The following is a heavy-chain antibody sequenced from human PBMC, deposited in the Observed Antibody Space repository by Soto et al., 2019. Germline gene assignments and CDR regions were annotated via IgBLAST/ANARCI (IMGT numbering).Heavy chain of an antibody. CDR3: ARDRLGYCSGGSCYSADY. V-gene: IGHV1-69*13. Sequence: ASVKVSCKASGGTFSSYAISWVRQAPGQGLEWMGGIIPIFGTANYAQKFQGRVTITADESTSTAYMELSSLRSEDTAVYYCARDRLGYCSGGSCYSADYWGQGTLVTVSS. D-gene: IGHD2-15*01. CDR1: GGTFSSYA. CDR2: IIPIFGTA. J-gene: IGHJ4*02.